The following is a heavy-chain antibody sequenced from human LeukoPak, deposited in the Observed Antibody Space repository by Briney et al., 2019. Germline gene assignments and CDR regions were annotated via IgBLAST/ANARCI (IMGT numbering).Heavy chain of an antibody. V-gene: IGHV4-61*02. Sequence: SETLSLTCTVSGGSISSGSYYWSWIRQPAGKGLEWIGRIYTSGSTNYNPSLKSRVTISVDTSKNQFSLKLSSVTAADTAVYYCAREGYDFWSGYLGEPYYYYGMDVWGQGTTVTVSS. CDR3: AREGYDFWSGYLGEPYYYYGMDV. J-gene: IGHJ6*02. D-gene: IGHD3-3*01. CDR1: GGSISSGSYY. CDR2: IYTSGST.